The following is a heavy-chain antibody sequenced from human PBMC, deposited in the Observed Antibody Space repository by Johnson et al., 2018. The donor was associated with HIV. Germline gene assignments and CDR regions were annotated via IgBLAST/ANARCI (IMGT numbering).Heavy chain of an antibody. D-gene: IGHD2-21*02. J-gene: IGHJ3*02. V-gene: IGHV3-30-3*01. CDR2: ISYDGSNK. CDR3: AKDVVVTPPSDAFDI. Sequence: VQLVESGGGLVQPGGSLRLSCAASGFTFSGYNMHWVRQAPGKGLEWVAVISYDGSNKYSADSVRGRFTISRDNSKNTVYLQMNSLRAEDTAVYYCAKDVVVTPPSDAFDIWGQGTMVTVSS. CDR1: GFTFSGYN.